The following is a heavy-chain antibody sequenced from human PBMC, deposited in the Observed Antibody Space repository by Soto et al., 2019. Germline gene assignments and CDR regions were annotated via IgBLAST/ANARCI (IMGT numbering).Heavy chain of an antibody. CDR3: ARGVTVFGLVSRFWFDP. D-gene: IGHD3-3*01. CDR2: IYNSGIT. CDR1: GGSISSGDYS. J-gene: IGHJ5*02. Sequence: PSETLSLTCTVSGGSISSGDYSWSWVRQSPGKGLEWIGHIYNSGITFYNPSLKSLVMISIDTSRNQFSLRLNSLTAADRVVYFCARGVTVFGLVSRFWFDPWGQGTVVTVSS. V-gene: IGHV4-30-4*01.